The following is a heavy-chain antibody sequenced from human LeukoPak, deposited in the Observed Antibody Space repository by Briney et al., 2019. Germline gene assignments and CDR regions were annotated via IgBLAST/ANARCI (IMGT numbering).Heavy chain of an antibody. V-gene: IGHV4-38-2*02. J-gene: IGHJ4*02. D-gene: IGHD3/OR15-3a*01. Sequence: SETLSLTCTVSGYSISSGYYWGWIRQPPGKGLEWIGSIYHSGSAYYNPSLKSRVTISVDTSKNQFSLRLTSVTAADTAVYYCARQTGSGLFILPGGQGTLVTVSS. CDR3: ARQTGSGLFILP. CDR1: GYSISSGYY. CDR2: IYHSGSA.